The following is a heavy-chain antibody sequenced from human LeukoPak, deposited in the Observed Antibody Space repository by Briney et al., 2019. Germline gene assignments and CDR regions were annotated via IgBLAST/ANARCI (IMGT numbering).Heavy chain of an antibody. D-gene: IGHD3-16*01. CDR3: ARGRGMGY. CDR2: IKEDGSEK. J-gene: IGHJ4*02. V-gene: IGHV3-7*01. Sequence: PGGSLRLSCAASGFTFSSYWMTWVRQAPGEGPEWLANIKEDGSEKYYVDSVKGRFTISRDNAKNSLCLQMNSLRAEDTAVYYCARGRGMGYWGQGTLVTVSS. CDR1: GFTFSSYW.